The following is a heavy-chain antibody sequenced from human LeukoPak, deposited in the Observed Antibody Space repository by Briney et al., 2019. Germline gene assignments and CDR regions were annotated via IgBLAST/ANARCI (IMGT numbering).Heavy chain of an antibody. D-gene: IGHD5-12*01. CDR3: AREPLRGYSGYDPFDY. Sequence: GASVNVCCKASGGTFSSYAISWVRQAPGQGLDWMGRIVPILGIANYAQKYQGRVTITADKSTSTAYMELSSLRSEDTAVYYCAREPLRGYSGYDPFDYWGQGTLVTVSS. V-gene: IGHV1-69*04. CDR2: IVPILGIA. CDR1: GGTFSSYA. J-gene: IGHJ4*02.